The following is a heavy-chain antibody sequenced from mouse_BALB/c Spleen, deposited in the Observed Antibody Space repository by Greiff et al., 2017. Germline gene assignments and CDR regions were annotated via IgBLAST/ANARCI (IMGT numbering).Heavy chain of an antibody. D-gene: IGHD2-10*02. J-gene: IGHJ1*01. V-gene: IGHV3-2*02. CDR2: ISYSGST. CDR1: GYSITSDYA. CDR3: ARKGLVWSLYWYFDV. Sequence: DVKLQESGPGLVKPSQSLSLTCTVTGYSITSDYAWNWIRQFPGNKLEWMGYISYSGSTSYNPSLKSRISITRDTSKNQFFLQLNSVTTEDTATYYCARKGLVWSLYWYFDVWGAGTTVTVSS.